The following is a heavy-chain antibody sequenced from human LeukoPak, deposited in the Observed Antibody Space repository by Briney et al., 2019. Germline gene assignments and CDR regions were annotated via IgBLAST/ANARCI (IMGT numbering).Heavy chain of an antibody. D-gene: IGHD2-2*02. V-gene: IGHV3-21*01. J-gene: IGHJ6*03. CDR2: ISSSSSYI. CDR3: AREDCSSTSCYIPLNYYYYYMDA. Sequence: GGSLRLSCAASGFTFSSYSMNWVRQAPGKGLEWVSSISSSSSYIYYADSVKGRFTISRDNAKNSLYLQMNSLRAGDTAVYYCAREDCSSTSCYIPLNYYYYYMDAWGKGTTVTVSS. CDR1: GFTFSSYS.